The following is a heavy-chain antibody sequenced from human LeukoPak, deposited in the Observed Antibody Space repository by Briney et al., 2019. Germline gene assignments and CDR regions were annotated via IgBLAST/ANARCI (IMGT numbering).Heavy chain of an antibody. V-gene: IGHV3-48*01. J-gene: IGHJ4*02. Sequence: SSSGSTIYYADSVKGRFTISRDNSKNTLYLQMNSLRAEDTAVYYCARANYYDSSGPGWYWGQGTLVTVSS. CDR2: SSSGSTI. CDR3: ARANYYDSSGPGWY. D-gene: IGHD3-22*01.